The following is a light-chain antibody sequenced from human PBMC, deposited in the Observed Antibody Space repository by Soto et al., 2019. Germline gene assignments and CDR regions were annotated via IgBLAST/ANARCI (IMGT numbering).Light chain of an antibody. CDR3: MQALRAPPT. CDR2: LGS. J-gene: IGKJ1*01. V-gene: IGKV2-28*01. CDR1: QSLLSSNGYNY. Sequence: DIVMTQSPLSLPVTPGEPASFSCRSSQSLLSSNGYNYLDWYLQKPGQSPQLLIYLGSNRASGVPDRFSGSGSGTDFTLEISRVEAEDVGIYHCMQALRAPPTFGQGTKVEI.